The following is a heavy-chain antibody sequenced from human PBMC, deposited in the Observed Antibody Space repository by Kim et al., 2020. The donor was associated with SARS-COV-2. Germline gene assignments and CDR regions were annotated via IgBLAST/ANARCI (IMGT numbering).Heavy chain of an antibody. Sequence: SETLSLTCTVSGGSISSSSYYWGWIRQPPGKGLEWIGSIYYSGSTYYNPSLKSRVTISVDTSKNQFSLKLSSVTAADTAVYYCARVVVITPDFAYWAQG. J-gene: IGHJ4*02. CDR3: ARVVVITPDFAY. D-gene: IGHD3-22*01. CDR1: GGSISSSSYY. CDR2: IYYSGST. V-gene: IGHV4-39*01.